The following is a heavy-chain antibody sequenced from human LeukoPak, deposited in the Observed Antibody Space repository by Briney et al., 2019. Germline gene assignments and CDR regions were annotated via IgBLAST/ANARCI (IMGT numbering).Heavy chain of an antibody. V-gene: IGHV3-48*02. J-gene: IGHJ6*02. CDR1: GFTFNTYS. CDR2: IGDRSRTI. D-gene: IGHD2-15*01. CDR3: VRVVAECMDV. Sequence: GGSLRLSCAASGFTFNTYSMNWVRQAPGKGLEWVTYIGDRSRTIYYADSVKGRFTISRDNAENSLFLRMSSLRDEDTAVYYGVRVVAECMDVWGQGTTVTVSS.